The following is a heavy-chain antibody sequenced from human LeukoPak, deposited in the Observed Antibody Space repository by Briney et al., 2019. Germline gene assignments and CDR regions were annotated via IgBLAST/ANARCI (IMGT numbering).Heavy chain of an antibody. Sequence: GGSLRLSCLTSGFTLSTNAMSWVRQAPGKGLEWISGISGSGASTYYADSVKGRFTISRDDSRNTLYLQMNSLRGDDTAVYYCASYIAVAGTGLDYWGQGTLVTVSS. CDR2: ISGSGAST. CDR3: ASYIAVAGTGLDY. CDR1: GFTLSTNA. J-gene: IGHJ4*02. D-gene: IGHD6-19*01. V-gene: IGHV3-23*01.